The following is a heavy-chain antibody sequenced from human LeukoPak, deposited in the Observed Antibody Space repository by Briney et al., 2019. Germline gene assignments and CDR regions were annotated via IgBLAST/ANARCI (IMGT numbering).Heavy chain of an antibody. CDR3: ARFSGSSNFDY. CDR1: GYTFTGYY. J-gene: IGHJ4*02. CDR2: IYPNNGGT. D-gene: IGHD1-26*01. Sequence: GASVKVSYKASGYTFTGYYMHWVRQAPGQELEWMGWIYPNNGGTNYAQNFQGRVTMTRDTSMSTAYMELSSLRSDDTAVYYCARFSGSSNFDYWGQGTLVTVSS. V-gene: IGHV1-2*02.